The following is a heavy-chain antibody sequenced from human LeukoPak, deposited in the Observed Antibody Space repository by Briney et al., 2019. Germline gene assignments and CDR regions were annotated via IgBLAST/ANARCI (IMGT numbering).Heavy chain of an antibody. CDR2: ISGSGGST. J-gene: IGHJ4*02. Sequence: GGSLRLSCAASGFTFSSYAMSWVRQAPGKGLEWVSAISGSGGSTYYADSVKGRFTISRDNSKNTLYLQMNSLRAEGTAVYYCSSSPGITMIVVDYYFDYWGQGTLVTVSS. D-gene: IGHD3-22*01. CDR1: GFTFSSYA. CDR3: SSSPGITMIVVDYYFDY. V-gene: IGHV3-23*01.